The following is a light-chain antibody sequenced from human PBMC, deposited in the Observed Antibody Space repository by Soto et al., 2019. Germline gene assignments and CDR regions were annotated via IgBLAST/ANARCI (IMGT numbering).Light chain of an antibody. CDR3: QQYYNYPRT. CDR1: HGISSY. Sequence: AIRMTQSPSLLSASTGDRVTITCRASHGISSYLAWYQQKPGKTPKLLIYAASTLQTGVPSRFSGSGSGTDFTLTISGLQSEDFATYFCQQYYNYPRTFGQGTKVDIK. CDR2: AAS. V-gene: IGKV1-8*01. J-gene: IGKJ1*01.